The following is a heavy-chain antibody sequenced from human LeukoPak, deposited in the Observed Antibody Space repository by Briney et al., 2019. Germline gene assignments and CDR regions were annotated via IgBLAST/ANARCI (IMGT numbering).Heavy chain of an antibody. V-gene: IGHV4-39*07. CDR3: ARDSSSWNRLLDV. J-gene: IGHJ6*04. Sequence: PSETLSLTCTVSGGSISSSSYYWGWIRQPPGKGLEWIGSIYYSGSTYYNPSLKSRVTISVDTSKNQFSLKLSSVTAADTAVYYCARDSSSWNRLLDVWGKGTTVTVSS. D-gene: IGHD6-13*01. CDR1: GGSISSSSYY. CDR2: IYYSGST.